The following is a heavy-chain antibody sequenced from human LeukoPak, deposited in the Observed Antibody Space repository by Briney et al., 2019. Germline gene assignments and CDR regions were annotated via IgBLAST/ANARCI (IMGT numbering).Heavy chain of an antibody. CDR1: GYTFTGYY. CDR3: ARDPLYSSSWYRSYYYYMDV. Sequence: ASVKVSCKASGYTFTGYYMHWVRQAPGLGLEWMGWINPNSGGTNYAQKFQGRVTMTRDTSISTAYMELSRLRSDDTAVYYCARDPLYSSSWYRSYYYYMDVWGKGTTVTVSS. J-gene: IGHJ6*03. CDR2: INPNSGGT. V-gene: IGHV1-2*02. D-gene: IGHD6-13*01.